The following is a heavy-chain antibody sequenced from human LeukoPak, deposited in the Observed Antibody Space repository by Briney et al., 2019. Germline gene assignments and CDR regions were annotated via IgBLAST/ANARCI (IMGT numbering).Heavy chain of an antibody. J-gene: IGHJ3*02. CDR1: GFTFSSYS. D-gene: IGHD3-16*01. CDR3: ATSPAAALGDAFDI. CDR2: ISSSSSYI. V-gene: IGHV3-21*01. Sequence: PGGSLRLSCAASGFTFSSYSMNWVRQVPGKGLEWVSSISSSSSYIYYADSVKGRFTISRDNAKNSLYLQMNSLRAEDTAVYYCATSPAAALGDAFDIWGQGTMVTVSS.